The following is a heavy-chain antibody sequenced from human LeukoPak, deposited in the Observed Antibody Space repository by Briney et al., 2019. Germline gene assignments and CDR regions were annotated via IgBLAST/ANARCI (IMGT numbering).Heavy chain of an antibody. CDR3: ARGGLGATLGVFHY. CDR2: TYYRSKWFN. V-gene: IGHV6-1*01. J-gene: IGHJ4*02. Sequence: SQTLPLTCAISGDSVSSNSVAWNWIRQSPSRGLEWLGTTYYRSKWFNDYPLSVKSRISIEPDTSKNQFSLQLNSVTPEDTAVYYCARGGLGATLGVFHYWGQGNLVTVSS. D-gene: IGHD3-10*01. CDR1: GDSVSSNSVA.